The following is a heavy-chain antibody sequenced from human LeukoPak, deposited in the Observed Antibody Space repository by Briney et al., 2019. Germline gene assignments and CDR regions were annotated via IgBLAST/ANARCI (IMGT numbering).Heavy chain of an antibody. V-gene: IGHV3-30*18. J-gene: IGHJ4*02. D-gene: IGHD1-26*01. CDR1: GFTFSSYG. CDR2: ISYDGSNK. CDR3: AKGLLKYSGSYYAPDY. Sequence: PGGSLRLSCAASGFTFSSYGMHWVRQAPGKGLEWVAVISYDGSNKYYADSVKGRFTISRDNSKNTLYLQMNSLRAEDTAVYYCAKGLLKYSGSYYAPDYWGQGTLVTVSS.